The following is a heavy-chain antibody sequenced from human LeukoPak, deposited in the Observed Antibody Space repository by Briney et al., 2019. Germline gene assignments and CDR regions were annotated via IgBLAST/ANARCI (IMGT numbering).Heavy chain of an antibody. V-gene: IGHV4-59*12. D-gene: IGHD5-18*01. CDR3: ARTNERGYSFGSYDT. CDR1: GGSISSYY. Sequence: SETLSLTCTVSGGSISSYYWSWIRQPPGKGLEWIGYIYYSGSTNYNPSLKSRVTISVDTSKNQFSLKLSSVTAADTAVYYCARTNERGYSFGSYDTWGQGTLVAVSS. CDR2: IYYSGST. J-gene: IGHJ4*02.